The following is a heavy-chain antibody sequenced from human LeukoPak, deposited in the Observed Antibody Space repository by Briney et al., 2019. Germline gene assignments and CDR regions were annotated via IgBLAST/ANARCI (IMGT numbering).Heavy chain of an antibody. D-gene: IGHD2-15*01. J-gene: IGHJ6*03. CDR1: GGTFSSYG. Sequence: GSSVKVSCKASGGTFSSYGISWVRQAPGQGLEWMGGIIPFFGRADYAQKFQGRVTITADKSTSTAYMELSSLRSEDTAVYYCASGPDGCSGGSCYSGYYYYYYMDVWGKGTTVTVSS. CDR2: IIPFFGRA. V-gene: IGHV1-69*06. CDR3: ASGPDGCSGGSCYSGYYYYYYMDV.